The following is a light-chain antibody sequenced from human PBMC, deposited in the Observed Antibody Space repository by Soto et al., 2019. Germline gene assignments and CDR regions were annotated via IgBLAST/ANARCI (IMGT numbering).Light chain of an antibody. CDR1: QSISTNN. CDR3: QRYGPSPYT. J-gene: IGKJ2*01. CDR2: GTS. Sequence: VLTQSPGTLSLSPGERATLSCRASQSISTNNLAWYQHKPGQAPRLLLFGTSIRATATPDMFTGSGSRTVFTLTITAVEPEDLTVYYCQRYGPSPYTFGQGTKLEIK. V-gene: IGKV3-20*01.